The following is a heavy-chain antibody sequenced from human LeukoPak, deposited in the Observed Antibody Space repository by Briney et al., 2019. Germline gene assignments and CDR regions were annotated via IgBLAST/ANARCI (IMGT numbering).Heavy chain of an antibody. D-gene: IGHD3-10*01. CDR1: GYTFTSYG. V-gene: IGHV1-69*13. Sequence: SVKVSCKASGYTFTSYGISWVRQAPGQGLEWMGGIIPIFGTANYAQKFQGRVTITADESTSTAYMELSSLRSEDTAVYYCATLSTGTVDYWGQGTLVTVSS. CDR3: ATLSTGTVDY. J-gene: IGHJ4*02. CDR2: IIPIFGTA.